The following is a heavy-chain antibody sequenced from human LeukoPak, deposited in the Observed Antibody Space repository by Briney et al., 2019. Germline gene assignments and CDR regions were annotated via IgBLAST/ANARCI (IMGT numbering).Heavy chain of an antibody. D-gene: IGHD3-10*01. V-gene: IGHV4-59*01. CDR3: AREDSGSYYNYYYFYMDV. J-gene: IGHJ6*03. CDR1: GGSISSYY. Sequence: SETLSLTCTVSGGSISSYYWSWIRQPPGKGLEWIGYIYYSGSTNYNPSLKSRVTISVDTSKNQFSLKLSSVTAVDTAVYYCAREDSGSYYNYYYFYMDVWGKGTTVTISS. CDR2: IYYSGST.